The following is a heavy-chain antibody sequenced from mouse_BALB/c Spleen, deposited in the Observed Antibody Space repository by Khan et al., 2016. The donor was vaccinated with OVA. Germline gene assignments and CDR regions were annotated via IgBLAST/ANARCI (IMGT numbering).Heavy chain of an antibody. CDR1: GYSITSDYA. D-gene: IGHD2-4*01. CDR3: AIMIRWDYFDY. Sequence: EVQLQESGPGLVKPSQSLSLTCTVTGYSITSDYAWNWIRQFPGNKLEWMGYISYSGSTSYNPSIKSRISITRDTSKNQFFLQLNSVTTEDTATYYCAIMIRWDYFDYWGQVTTLTVSS. CDR2: ISYSGST. J-gene: IGHJ2*01. V-gene: IGHV3-2*02.